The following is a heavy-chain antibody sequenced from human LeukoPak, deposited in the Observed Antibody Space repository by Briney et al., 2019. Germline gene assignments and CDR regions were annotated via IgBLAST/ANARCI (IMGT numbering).Heavy chain of an antibody. V-gene: IGHV4-38-2*01. CDR2: IYHSGST. D-gene: IGHD1-26*01. J-gene: IGHJ6*03. Sequence: PSETLSLTCAVSGYSISSGYYWGWIRQPPGKGLEWIGSIYHSGSTYYNPSLKSRVTISVDTSKNQFSLKLSSVTAADTAVYYCASHSGSYYVSYYMDVWGKGTTVTVSS. CDR1: GYSISSGYY. CDR3: ASHSGSYYVSYYMDV.